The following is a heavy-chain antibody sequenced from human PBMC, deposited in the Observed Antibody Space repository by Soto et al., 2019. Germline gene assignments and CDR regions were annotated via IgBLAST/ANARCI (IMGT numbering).Heavy chain of an antibody. D-gene: IGHD3-22*01. CDR2: INHSGST. J-gene: IGHJ3*02. V-gene: IGHV4-34*01. CDR1: GGSFSGYY. CDR3: ARGQIVVVTPACDI. Sequence: PSETMSLTCAVYGGSFSGYYWSWIRQPPGKGLEWIGEINHSGSTNYNPSLQRRVTISVDTSKNQFSLKLRSVTAADTAVYYCARGQIVVVTPACDIWGQGTIVTVSS.